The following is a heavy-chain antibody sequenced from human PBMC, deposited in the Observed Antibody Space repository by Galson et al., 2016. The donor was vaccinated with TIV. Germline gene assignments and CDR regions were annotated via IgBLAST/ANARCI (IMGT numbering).Heavy chain of an antibody. CDR3: AKVPSSGFRYYYGMDV. V-gene: IGHV3-15*01. CDR1: GFTFSYAW. D-gene: IGHD3-22*01. CDR2: VRTKFDGGAT. Sequence: SLRLSCAVSGFTFSYAWMTWVRQAPGKGLEWVGRVRTKFDGGATDYAAVVQGRFTILRDDSKNMLYLQMKSLTTDDTGVYYCAKVPSSGFRYYYGMDVWGQGTTVTVSS. J-gene: IGHJ6*02.